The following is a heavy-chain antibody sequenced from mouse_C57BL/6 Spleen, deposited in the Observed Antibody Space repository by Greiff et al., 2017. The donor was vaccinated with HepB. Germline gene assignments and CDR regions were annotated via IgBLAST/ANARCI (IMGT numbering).Heavy chain of an antibody. D-gene: IGHD1-1*01. CDR2: IYPRDGST. CDR1: GYTFTDHT. CDR3: ARWAHYYGSSSYFDY. J-gene: IGHJ2*01. Sequence: QVQLQQSDAELVKPGASVKISCKVSGYTFTDHTIHWMKQRPEQGLEWIGYIYPRDGSTKYNEKFKGKATLTADKSSSTAYMQLNSLTSEDSAVYFCARWAHYYGSSSYFDYWGQGTTLTVSS. V-gene: IGHV1-78*01.